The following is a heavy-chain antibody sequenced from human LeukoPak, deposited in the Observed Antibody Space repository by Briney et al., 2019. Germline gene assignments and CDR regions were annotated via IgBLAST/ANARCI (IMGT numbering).Heavy chain of an antibody. CDR1: GFTFRDHG. D-gene: IGHD2-2*01. CDR3: ARDRSSTYCDS. J-gene: IGHJ4*02. Sequence: GGSLRLSCAASGFTFRDHGMHWVRQAPGKGLEWVAVIWYDGSNEYYADSVKGRFTISRDNSKNTLCLQMNSLRDEDTAIYYCARDRSSTYCDSWGQGTVVTASS. V-gene: IGHV3-33*01. CDR2: IWYDGSNE.